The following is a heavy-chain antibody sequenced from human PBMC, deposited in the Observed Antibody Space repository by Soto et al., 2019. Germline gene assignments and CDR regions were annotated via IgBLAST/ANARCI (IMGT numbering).Heavy chain of an antibody. CDR2: ISNDGSNK. CDR3: ARITVAEDLDY. J-gene: IGHJ4*02. Sequence: QVQVVESGGGVIQPGRSLRLSCAASGFTFSRYAMHWVRQAPGKGLEWVAVISNDGSNKFYADSVKGRFTISRDNSKNTLYLQMNSLRFEVTAVYYCARITVAEDLDYWGQGTLVTVSS. V-gene: IGHV3-30-3*01. CDR1: GFTFSRYA. D-gene: IGHD6-19*01.